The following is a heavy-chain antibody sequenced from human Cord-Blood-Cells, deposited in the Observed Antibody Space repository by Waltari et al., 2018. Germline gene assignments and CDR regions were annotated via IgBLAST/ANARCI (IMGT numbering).Heavy chain of an antibody. D-gene: IGHD4-17*01. CDR2: IYWDDDK. Sequence: QITLKESGPTLVKPTQTLTLTCTFSGFSLSTSGVGVGWIRQPPGKALEWLALIYWDDDKRYSPSLKGRLPIPKDTSKNQVVLTMTNMDPVDTATYYCAHQGMTTVTLGSFDIWGQGTMVTVSS. CDR3: AHQGMTTVTLGSFDI. J-gene: IGHJ3*02. V-gene: IGHV2-5*02. CDR1: GFSLSTSGVG.